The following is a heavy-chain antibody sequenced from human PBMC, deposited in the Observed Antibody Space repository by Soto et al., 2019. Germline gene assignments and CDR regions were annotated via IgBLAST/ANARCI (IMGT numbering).Heavy chain of an antibody. V-gene: IGHV4-59*01. CDR3: AGHAGYVAPVDH. Sequence: QVQLQESGPRLVKPSETLSLTCTVSGASMTSNYWSWIRQTPTKGLEWIGFIYHSGGTNVHPSLKSRVTLSVDNSTNQIALRLSSVSAADTALYYCAGHAGYVAPVDHWGQGTPVIVSP. CDR2: IYHSGGT. CDR1: GASMTSNY. D-gene: IGHD6-13*01. J-gene: IGHJ4*02.